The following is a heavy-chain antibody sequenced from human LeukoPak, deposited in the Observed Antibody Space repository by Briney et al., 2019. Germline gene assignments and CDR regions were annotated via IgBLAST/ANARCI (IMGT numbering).Heavy chain of an antibody. CDR2: ISAYNGNT. J-gene: IGHJ6*02. D-gene: IGHD6-19*01. CDR1: GYTFTSYG. CDR3: AGDILFEWLVHYYYGMDV. V-gene: IGHV1-18*01. Sequence: ASVKVSCKASGYTFTSYGISWVRQAPGQGLEWMGWISAYNGNTNYAQKLQGRVTMTTDTSTSTAYMELRSLRSDDTAVYYCAGDILFEWLVHYYYGMDVWGQGTTVTVSS.